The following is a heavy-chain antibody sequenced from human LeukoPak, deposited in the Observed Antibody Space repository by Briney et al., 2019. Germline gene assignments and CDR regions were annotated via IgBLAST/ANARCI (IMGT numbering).Heavy chain of an antibody. Sequence: SETLSLTCTVSGGSLSSYYWSWIRQPPGQGLEWIGYIYYSGSTNYNPSLKSRVTISVDTSKNQFSLKLSSVTAADTAVYYCARHSYYGSGRAFDIWGQGTMVTVSS. V-gene: IGHV4-59*08. CDR1: GGSLSSYY. CDR3: ARHSYYGSGRAFDI. J-gene: IGHJ3*02. CDR2: IYYSGST. D-gene: IGHD3-10*01.